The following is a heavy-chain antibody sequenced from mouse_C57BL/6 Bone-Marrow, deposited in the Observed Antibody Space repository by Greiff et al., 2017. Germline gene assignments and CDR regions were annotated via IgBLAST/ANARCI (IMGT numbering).Heavy chain of an antibody. Sequence: QVQLQQSGAELARPGASVKLSCTASGYTFTSYGISWVKQRTGQGLEWIGEIYPRSGNTYYNEKFKGKATLTADKSSSTAYMELRSLTSEDSAVYFCARRATVVATRAWFAYWGQGTLVTVSA. CDR1: GYTFTSYG. J-gene: IGHJ3*01. D-gene: IGHD1-1*01. CDR3: ARRATVVATRAWFAY. V-gene: IGHV1-81*01. CDR2: IYPRSGNT.